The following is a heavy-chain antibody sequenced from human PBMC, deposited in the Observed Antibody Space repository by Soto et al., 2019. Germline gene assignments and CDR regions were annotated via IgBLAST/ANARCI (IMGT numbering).Heavy chain of an antibody. V-gene: IGHV3-23*01. CDR1: GFTFSSYA. J-gene: IGHJ4*02. Sequence: GGSLRLSCAASGFTFSSYAMSWVRQAPGKGLEWVSAISGSGGSTYYADSVKGRFTISRDNSKNTLYLQMNSLRAEDTAVYYCAKEAEHSSSWPRGEYYFDYWGQGTLVTVSS. CDR2: ISGSGGST. D-gene: IGHD6-13*01. CDR3: AKEAEHSSSWPRGEYYFDY.